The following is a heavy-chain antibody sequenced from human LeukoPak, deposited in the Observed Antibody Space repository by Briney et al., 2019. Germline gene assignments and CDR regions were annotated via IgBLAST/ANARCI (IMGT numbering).Heavy chain of an antibody. Sequence: PSETLSLTCTVSGGSISIGGYYWSWIRQHPGKGPEWIGYIFYNGNTYYNPSLKSRLTISGDTSENQFSLKLSSATAADTAVYYCVRNFDSYNAFDIWGQGTMVTVSS. CDR3: VRNFDSYNAFDI. V-gene: IGHV4-31*03. D-gene: IGHD3-22*01. J-gene: IGHJ3*02. CDR2: IFYNGNT. CDR1: GGSISIGGYY.